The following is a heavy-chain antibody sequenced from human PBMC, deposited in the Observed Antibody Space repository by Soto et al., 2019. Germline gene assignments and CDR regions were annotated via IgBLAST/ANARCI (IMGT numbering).Heavy chain of an antibody. CDR3: ARGSGIVVVI. CDR1: GYTFTSYA. Sequence: QVQLVQSGAEVKKPGASVKVSCKASGYTFTSYAMHWVRQAPGQRLEWMGWINAGNGNTKYSQKFQGRVTITRDTXXXXXXXXXXXLXXXXXXXXYCARGSGIVVVIWGQGTMVTVSS. J-gene: IGHJ3*02. V-gene: IGHV1-3*01. CDR2: INAGNGNT. D-gene: IGHD2-2*01.